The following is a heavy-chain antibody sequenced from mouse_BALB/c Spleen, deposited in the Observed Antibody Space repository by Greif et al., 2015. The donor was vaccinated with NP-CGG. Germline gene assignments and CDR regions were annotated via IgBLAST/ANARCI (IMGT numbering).Heavy chain of an antibody. CDR2: ISNGGGST. Sequence: EVRVVDSGGGLVQPGGSLKLSCAASGFTFSSYTMSWVRQTPEKRLEWVAYISNGGGSTYYPDTVKGRFTISRDNAKNTLYLQMSSLKSEDTAMYYCARHGNYAMDYWGQGTSVTVSS. CDR1: GFTFSSYT. D-gene: IGHD1-1*02. CDR3: ARHGNYAMDY. J-gene: IGHJ4*01. V-gene: IGHV5-12-2*01.